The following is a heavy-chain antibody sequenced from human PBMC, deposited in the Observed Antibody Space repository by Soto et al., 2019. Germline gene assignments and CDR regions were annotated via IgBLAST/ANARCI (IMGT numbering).Heavy chain of an antibody. J-gene: IGHJ6*03. V-gene: IGHV4-34*01. Sequence: SETLSLTCAVYGGSFSGYYWSWIRQPPGKGLEWIGEINHSGSTNYNPSLKSRVTISVDTSKNQFSLKLSSVTAADTAVYYWARGLSRYYMDVWGKGTTVTVSS. CDR1: GGSFSGYY. CDR3: ARGLSRYYMDV. CDR2: INHSGST.